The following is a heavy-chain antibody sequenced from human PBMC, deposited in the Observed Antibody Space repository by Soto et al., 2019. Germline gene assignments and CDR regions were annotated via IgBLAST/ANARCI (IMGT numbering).Heavy chain of an antibody. D-gene: IGHD2-2*01. J-gene: IGHJ6*02. Sequence: VQLVESGGGLVKPGGSLRLSCAASGFTFSSYSMNWVRQAPGKGLEWVSSISSSSSYIYYADSVKGRFTISRDNAKNSLYLQMNSLRAEDTAVYYCARAEDIVVVPAAISIYYYYGMDVWGQGTTVTVSS. CDR3: ARAEDIVVVPAAISIYYYYGMDV. CDR1: GFTFSSYS. CDR2: ISSSSSYI. V-gene: IGHV3-21*01.